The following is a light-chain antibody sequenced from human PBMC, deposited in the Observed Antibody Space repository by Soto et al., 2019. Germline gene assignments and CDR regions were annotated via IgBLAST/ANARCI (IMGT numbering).Light chain of an antibody. Sequence: GDRVTITCRARQSISSWLAWYQQKPEKDPKLVIYDASSLESGVPSRFSGSGSGTEFTLTISSLQPDDIATYYCQQYKSYWTFGQGTKVEIK. CDR1: QSISSW. CDR2: DAS. J-gene: IGKJ1*01. CDR3: QQYKSYWT. V-gene: IGKV1-5*01.